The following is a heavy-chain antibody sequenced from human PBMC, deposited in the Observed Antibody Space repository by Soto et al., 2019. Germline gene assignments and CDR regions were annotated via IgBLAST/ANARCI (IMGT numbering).Heavy chain of an antibody. Sequence: EVQLVESGGGLVQPRGSLRLSCAASGFSFSTYWMNWVRQAPGKGLEWVAIIKKDGSEKLYVDSVKGRFTISRDNARNSLYLEMNSLRAEDTAVYYCVAGSGRLPDFWGQGTLVTVSS. CDR2: IKKDGSEK. CDR1: GFSFSTYW. CDR3: VAGSGRLPDF. V-gene: IGHV3-7*01. J-gene: IGHJ4*02. D-gene: IGHD6-19*01.